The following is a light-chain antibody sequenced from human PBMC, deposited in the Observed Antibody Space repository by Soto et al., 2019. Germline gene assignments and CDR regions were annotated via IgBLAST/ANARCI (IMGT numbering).Light chain of an antibody. CDR1: QNIINW. Sequence: DIQMTQSPSTLSASVGDGVTITCRASQNIINWLAWYQQKPGKAPKLLIYDASSLKSGVPSRFSGSGSGTEFTLTISSLQPDDFATYYCQQYNSYWTFVQGTKVEIK. V-gene: IGKV1-5*01. CDR3: QQYNSYWT. CDR2: DAS. J-gene: IGKJ1*01.